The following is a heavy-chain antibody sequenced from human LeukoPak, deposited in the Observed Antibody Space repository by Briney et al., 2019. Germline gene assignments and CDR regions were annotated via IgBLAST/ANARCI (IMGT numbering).Heavy chain of an antibody. V-gene: IGHV1-18*01. CDR1: GYTFTSYG. CDR3: ARVFRATVGREWFDP. CDR2: ISAYNGNT. Sequence: ASVKVSCKASGYTFTSYGISWVRQAPGQGLEWMGWISAYNGNTNYAQKLQGRVTMTTDTSTSTAYMELRSLRSDDTAVYFCARVFRATVGREWFDPWGQGTLVTVSS. D-gene: IGHD1-26*01. J-gene: IGHJ5*02.